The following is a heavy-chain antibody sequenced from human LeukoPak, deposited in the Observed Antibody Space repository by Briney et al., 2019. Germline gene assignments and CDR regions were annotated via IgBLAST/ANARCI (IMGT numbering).Heavy chain of an antibody. J-gene: IGHJ4*02. Sequence: GGSLRLSCAASGFTFSSYATSWVRQAPGKGLEWVSVISGSGGSTYYADSVKGWFTISRDNSKNTLYLQMNSLRAEDTALYYCAKAGSGWSFDYWGQGTLVTVSS. V-gene: IGHV3-23*01. D-gene: IGHD6-19*01. CDR2: ISGSGGST. CDR3: AKAGSGWSFDY. CDR1: GFTFSSYA.